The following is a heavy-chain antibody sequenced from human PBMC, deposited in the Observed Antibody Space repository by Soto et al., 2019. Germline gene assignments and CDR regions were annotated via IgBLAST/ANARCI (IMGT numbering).Heavy chain of an antibody. CDR2: IYPSDSDT. D-gene: IGHD3-3*01. V-gene: IGHV5-51*01. Sequence: GESLKISCKGSGYKFAGYWIAWVRQMPGKVLELMGIIYPSDSDTRYRPSIQGQVTISADKSISPAYLQWSSLRASDTAMYYCARGGVSTRTFDYWGQGTPVTVSS. CDR1: GYKFAGYW. CDR3: ARGGVSTRTFDY. J-gene: IGHJ4*02.